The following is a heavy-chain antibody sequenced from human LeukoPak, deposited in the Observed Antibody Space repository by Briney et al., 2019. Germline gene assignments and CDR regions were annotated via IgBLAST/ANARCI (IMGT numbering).Heavy chain of an antibody. CDR1: GYTFTSYG. CDR2: ISAYIGNT. Sequence: ASVKVSCKASGYTFTSYGISWVRQAPGQGLEWMGWISAYIGNTNYAQKLQGRVTMTTDTSTSTAYMELRSLRSDDTAVYYCARDRTPGYDYVWGSYRAGTDYWGQGTLVTVSS. J-gene: IGHJ4*02. V-gene: IGHV1-18*04. D-gene: IGHD3-16*02. CDR3: ARDRTPGYDYVWGSYRAGTDY.